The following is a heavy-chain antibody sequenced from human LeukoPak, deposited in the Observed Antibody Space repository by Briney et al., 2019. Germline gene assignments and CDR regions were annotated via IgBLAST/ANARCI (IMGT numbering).Heavy chain of an antibody. J-gene: IGHJ4*02. V-gene: IGHV4-39*01. D-gene: IGHD6-19*01. Sequence: SETLSLTCTVSGASISNSNYHWGWVRQPPGEGLEWIGSIYYRGNTNYNPSLKSRVTISVDTSKNQFSLRLSSVTAADTAVYYCTRLRSGVAGDYWGQGALVTVSS. CDR2: IYYRGNT. CDR3: TRLRSGVAGDY. CDR1: GASISNSNYH.